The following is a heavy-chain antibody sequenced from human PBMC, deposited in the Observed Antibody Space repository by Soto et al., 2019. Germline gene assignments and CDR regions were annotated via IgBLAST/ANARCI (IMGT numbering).Heavy chain of an antibody. CDR3: ARGPIADYAFDI. D-gene: IGHD3-22*01. V-gene: IGHV4-30-2*01. J-gene: IGHJ3*02. CDR2: IYHSGST. CDR1: GGSISSGGYS. Sequence: SETLSLTCAVSGGSISSGGYSWSWIRQPPGKGLEWIGYIYHSGSTYYNPSLKSRVTISVDRSKNQFSLKLSSVTAADTAVYYCARGPIADYAFDIWGQGTMVT.